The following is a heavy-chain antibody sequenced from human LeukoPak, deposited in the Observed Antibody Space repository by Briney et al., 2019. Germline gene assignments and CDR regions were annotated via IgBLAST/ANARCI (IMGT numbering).Heavy chain of an antibody. CDR2: IYYSGST. CDR3: ARASGDFWSGYYSFDY. J-gene: IGHJ4*02. D-gene: IGHD3-3*01. CDR1: GGSISSGDYY. Sequence: SQTLSLTCTVSGGSISSGDYYWSWIRQPPGKGLEWIGYIYYSGSTYYNPSLKSRVTISVDTSKNQFSLKLSSVTAADTAVYYCARASGDFWSGYYSFDYWGQGTLVTVSS. V-gene: IGHV4-30-4*08.